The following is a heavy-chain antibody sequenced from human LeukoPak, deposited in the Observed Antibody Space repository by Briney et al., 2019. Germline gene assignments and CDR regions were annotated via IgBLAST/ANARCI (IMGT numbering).Heavy chain of an antibody. CDR2: ISAYNGNT. D-gene: IGHD3-10*01. CDR1: GYTFTSYG. CDR3: ARVVTMVRGINDAFDI. V-gene: IGHV1-18*01. J-gene: IGHJ3*02. Sequence: ASVKVSCKASGYTFTSYGITWVRQAPGQGLEWMGWISAYNGNTNYAQKLQGRVTMTTDTSTSIVYMELRSLRSDDTAVYYCARVVTMVRGINDAFDIWGQGTMVTVSS.